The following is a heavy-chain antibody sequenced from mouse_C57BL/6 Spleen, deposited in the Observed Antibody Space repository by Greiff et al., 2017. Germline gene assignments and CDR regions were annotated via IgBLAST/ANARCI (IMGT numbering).Heavy chain of an antibody. CDR1: GFTFSDYY. J-gene: IGHJ3*01. CDR2: INYDGSST. Sequence: LVESEGGLVQPGSSMKLSCTASGFTFSDYYMAWVRQVPEKGLEWVANINYDGSSTYYLDSLKSRFIISRDNAKNILYLQMSSLKSEDTATYYCAREDDGYSFAYWGQGTLVTVSA. CDR3: AREDDGYSFAY. D-gene: IGHD2-3*01. V-gene: IGHV5-16*01.